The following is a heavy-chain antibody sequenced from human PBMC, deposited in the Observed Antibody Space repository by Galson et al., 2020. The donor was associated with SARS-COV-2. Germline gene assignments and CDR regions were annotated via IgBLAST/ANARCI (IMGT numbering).Heavy chain of an antibody. V-gene: IGHV4-39*01. CDR3: VGGSYYYFDY. Sequence: ETSETLSLTCTVSGGSISSSSYYWGWIRQPPGKGLEWIGSIYYSGSTYHNPSLKSRVTISVDTSKNQFSLKLNSVTAADTAVYYCVGGSYYYFDYWGQGILVTVSS. D-gene: IGHD1-26*01. CDR1: GGSISSSSYY. CDR2: IYYSGST. J-gene: IGHJ4*02.